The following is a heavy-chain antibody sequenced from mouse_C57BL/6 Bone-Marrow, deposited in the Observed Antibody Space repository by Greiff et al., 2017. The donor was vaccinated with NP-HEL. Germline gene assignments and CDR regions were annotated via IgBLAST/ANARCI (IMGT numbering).Heavy chain of an antibody. CDR2: ISNGGGST. V-gene: IGHV5-12*01. J-gene: IGHJ1*03. CDR1: GFTFSDYY. Sequence: VQLKESGGGLVQPGGSLKLSCAASGFTFSDYYMYWVRQTPEKRLEWVAYISNGGGSTYYPDTVKGRFTISRDNAKNTLYLQMSRLKSEDTAMYYCARHYGSSYRWYFDVWGTGTTVTVSS. CDR3: ARHYGSSYRWYFDV. D-gene: IGHD1-1*01.